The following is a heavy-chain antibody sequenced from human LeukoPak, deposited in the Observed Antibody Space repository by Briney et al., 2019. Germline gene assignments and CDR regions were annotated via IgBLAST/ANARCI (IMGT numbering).Heavy chain of an antibody. Sequence: SETLSLTCAVSGYSISSGYYWGWIRPPPGKGLEWIGSIYHSGSTYYNPSLKSRVTISVDTSKNQFSLKLSSVTAADTAVYYCARLTYYDFWSGYYTGGYFDYWGQGTLVTVSS. J-gene: IGHJ4*02. D-gene: IGHD3-3*01. CDR2: IYHSGST. CDR3: ARLTYYDFWSGYYTGGYFDY. V-gene: IGHV4-38-2*01. CDR1: GYSISSGYY.